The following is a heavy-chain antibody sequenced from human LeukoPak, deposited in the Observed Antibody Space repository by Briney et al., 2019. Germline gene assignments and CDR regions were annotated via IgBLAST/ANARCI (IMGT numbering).Heavy chain of an antibody. CDR2: TYYRSKWYN. CDR3: ARDLVAGHWYFDL. J-gene: IGHJ2*01. V-gene: IGHV6-1*01. Sequence: RTYYRSKWYNDYAVSMKSRITINPDTSKNQFSLQLNSVTPEDTAVYYCARDLVAGHWYFDLWGRGTLVTVSS. D-gene: IGHD2-21*01.